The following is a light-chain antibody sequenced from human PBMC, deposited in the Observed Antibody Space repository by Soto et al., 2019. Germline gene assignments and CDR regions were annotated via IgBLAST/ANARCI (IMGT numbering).Light chain of an antibody. V-gene: IGKV1-5*03. Sequence: DIQRTQSPSTLSSSVGNRVPITWRASQSISSWLAWYQQKPGKAPKLLIYKASSLESGVPSRFSGSGSGTEFTLTISSLQPDDFATYYCQQYNSYPWTFGQGTKVDIK. J-gene: IGKJ1*01. CDR2: KAS. CDR1: QSISSW. CDR3: QQYNSYPWT.